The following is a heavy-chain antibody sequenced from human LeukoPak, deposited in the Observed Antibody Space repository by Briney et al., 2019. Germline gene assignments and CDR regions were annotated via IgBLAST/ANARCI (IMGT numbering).Heavy chain of an antibody. J-gene: IGHJ1*01. V-gene: IGHV1-69*05. Sequence: SVKVSCKASGGTFSSYAISWVRQAPGQGLEWMGGIIPIFGTANYAQKFQGRVTITTDGSTSTAYMELSSLRSEDTAVYYCAREVVVSSGFQHWGQGTLVTVSS. CDR2: IIPIFGTA. D-gene: IGHD2-15*01. CDR1: GGTFSSYA. CDR3: AREVVVSSGFQH.